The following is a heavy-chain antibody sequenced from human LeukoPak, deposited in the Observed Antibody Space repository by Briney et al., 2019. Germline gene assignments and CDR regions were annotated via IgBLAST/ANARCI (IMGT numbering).Heavy chain of an antibody. V-gene: IGHV4-59*12. D-gene: IGHD5-24*01. CDR2: IYHSGST. J-gene: IGHJ3*02. Sequence: KTSETLSLTCTVSGGSISSYYWSWIRQPPGKGLEWIGYIYHSGSTYYNPSLKSRVTISVDRSKNQFSLKLSSVTAADTAVYYCARSQRDDAFDIWGQGTMVTVSS. CDR3: ARSQRDDAFDI. CDR1: GGSISSYY.